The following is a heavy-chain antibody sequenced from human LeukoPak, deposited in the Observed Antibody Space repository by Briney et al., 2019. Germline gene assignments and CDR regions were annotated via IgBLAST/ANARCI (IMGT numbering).Heavy chain of an antibody. CDR2: IYSDGSA. CDR1: GFNVSSKY. CDR3: ARDPVVVIRGGNYFDY. D-gene: IGHD2-21*01. Sequence: GGSLRLSCAASGFNVSSKYISWVRQAPGKGLEWVSVIYSDGSAFYADSVKGRFTISRDISKNTLYLQMNSLRAEDTAVYYCARDPVVVIRGGNYFDYWGQGSLVTVSS. V-gene: IGHV3-66*01. J-gene: IGHJ4*02.